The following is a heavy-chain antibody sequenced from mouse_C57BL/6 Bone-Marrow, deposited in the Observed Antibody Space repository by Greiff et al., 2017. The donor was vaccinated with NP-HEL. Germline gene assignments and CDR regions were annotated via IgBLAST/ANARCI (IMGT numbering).Heavy chain of an antibody. CDR2: IWTGGGT. D-gene: IGHD1-1*01. Sequence: QVQLKQSGPGLVAPSQSLSITCTVSGFSLTSYAISWVRQPPGKGLEWLGVIWTGGGTNYNSALKSRLSISKDNSKSQVFLKMNSLQTDDTARYYCAITNYYGSSYYFDYWGQGTTLTVSS. V-gene: IGHV2-9-1*01. J-gene: IGHJ2*01. CDR1: GFSLTSYA. CDR3: AITNYYGSSYYFDY.